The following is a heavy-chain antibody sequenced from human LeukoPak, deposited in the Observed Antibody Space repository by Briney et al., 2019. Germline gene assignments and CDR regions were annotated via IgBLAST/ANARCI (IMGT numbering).Heavy chain of an antibody. CDR1: GFTFSDYY. J-gene: IGHJ4*02. CDR3: ASGSYDSSGYYGIVDY. D-gene: IGHD3-22*01. CDR2: ISSSSSYT. Sequence: GGPLRLSCAASGFTFSDYYMSWIRQAPGKGLEWVSYISSSSSYTNYADSVKGRFTISRDNAKNSLYLQMNSLRAEDTAVYYCASGSYDSSGYYGIVDYWGQGTLVTVSS. V-gene: IGHV3-11*06.